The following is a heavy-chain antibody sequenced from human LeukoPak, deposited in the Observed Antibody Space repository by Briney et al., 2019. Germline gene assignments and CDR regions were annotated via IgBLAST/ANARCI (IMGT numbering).Heavy chain of an antibody. CDR2: INHSGST. J-gene: IGHJ4*02. CDR3: ARRRGYCSSTSCYNGEYSSSRVDY. Sequence: SETLSLTCAVYRGSFSGYYWTWIRQPPGKGLEWIGEINHSGSTNYNPSLKSRVTISVDTSKNQFSLKLSSVTAADTAVYYCARRRGYCSSTSCYNGEYSSSRVDYWGQGTLVTVSS. CDR1: RGSFSGYY. D-gene: IGHD2-2*02. V-gene: IGHV4-34*01.